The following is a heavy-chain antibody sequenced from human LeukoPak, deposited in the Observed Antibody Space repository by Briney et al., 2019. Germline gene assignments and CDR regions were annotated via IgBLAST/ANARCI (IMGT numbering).Heavy chain of an antibody. Sequence: GGCLRLSCAVAEFTFSIYWMSWVRQAPGKGLEWVANIKQDGSEKYYVDSVKGRFTISRDNTKNTLYLQMNSLRAEDTAVYYCARERSYGDYDDYWGQGTLVTVSS. CDR1: EFTFSIYW. D-gene: IGHD4-17*01. J-gene: IGHJ4*02. CDR3: ARERSYGDYDDY. CDR2: IKQDGSEK. V-gene: IGHV3-7*01.